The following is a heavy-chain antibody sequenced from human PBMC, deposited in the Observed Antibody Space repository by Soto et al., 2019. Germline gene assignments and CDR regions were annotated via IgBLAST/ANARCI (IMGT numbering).Heavy chain of an antibody. J-gene: IGHJ4*02. CDR1: GFTFSNYG. D-gene: IGHD6-19*01. Sequence: GESLRLSCAASGFTFSNYGMSWVRQAPGKGLEWVSAIGSSGGTTYYADSVKGRFTISRDNSKNTLYLQMNSLRAEDTAVYYCATVGTEAGITYWGQGTLVTVSS. CDR2: IGSSGGTT. V-gene: IGHV3-23*01. CDR3: ATVGTEAGITY.